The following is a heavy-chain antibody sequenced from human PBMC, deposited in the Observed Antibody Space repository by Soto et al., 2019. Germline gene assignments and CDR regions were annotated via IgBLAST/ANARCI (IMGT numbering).Heavy chain of an antibody. D-gene: IGHD6-13*01. Sequence: QVQLVESGGGVVQPGRSLRLSCAASGFTFNNYGMHWVRQAPGKGLEWVATISNDGSDKYYADSVKGRLTISRDNSKNTVYLQMNSLRAEDTALYYCAKDQGIAASHGVDWGQGTMVTASS. CDR3: AKDQGIAASHGVD. V-gene: IGHV3-30*18. CDR2: ISNDGSDK. CDR1: GFTFNNYG. J-gene: IGHJ3*01.